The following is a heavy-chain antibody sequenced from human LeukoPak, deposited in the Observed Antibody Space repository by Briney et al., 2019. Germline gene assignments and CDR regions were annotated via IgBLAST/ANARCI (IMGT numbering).Heavy chain of an antibody. CDR3: TTDGGSSGWYPDY. CDR1: GFTFSNAW. CDR2: IKSKTDGGTT. V-gene: IGHV3-15*01. D-gene: IGHD6-19*01. J-gene: IGHJ4*02. Sequence: GGSLRLSCAASGFTFSNAWMSWVRQAPGKGLEWVGRIKSKTDGGTTDYAAPVKGRFTISRDDSKNTLYLQMNSLKTEDTAVYYCTTDGGSSGWYPDYWGQGTLVTVSS.